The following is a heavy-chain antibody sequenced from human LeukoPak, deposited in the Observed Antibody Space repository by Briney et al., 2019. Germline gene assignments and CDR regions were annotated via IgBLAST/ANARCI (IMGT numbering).Heavy chain of an antibody. J-gene: IGHJ4*02. CDR2: ISYDGSNK. Sequence: GGSLRLSCTASRFTFGDYVMGWVRQAPGKGLEWVAVISYDGSNKYYADSVKGRFTISRDNSKNTLYLQMNSLRAEDTAVYYCAKDVGGSYYYYFDYWGQGTLVTVSS. V-gene: IGHV3-30*18. D-gene: IGHD1-26*01. CDR3: AKDVGGSYYYYFDY. CDR1: RFTFGDYV.